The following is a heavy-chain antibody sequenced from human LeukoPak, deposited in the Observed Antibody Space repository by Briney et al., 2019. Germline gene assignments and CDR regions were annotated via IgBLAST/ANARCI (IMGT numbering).Heavy chain of an antibody. V-gene: IGHV4-34*01. CDR1: GGSFSGYY. J-gene: IGHJ4*02. CDR2: IYYTGHT. Sequence: PSETLSLTCAVYGGSFSGYYWSWIRQPPGKGLEWIGTIYYTGHTHYNESLESRITMSVDTSKNQFSLRLNSVTTADTALYYCARLAVGSPFDYWGQGALVTVSS. CDR3: ARLAVGSPFDY. D-gene: IGHD3-10*01.